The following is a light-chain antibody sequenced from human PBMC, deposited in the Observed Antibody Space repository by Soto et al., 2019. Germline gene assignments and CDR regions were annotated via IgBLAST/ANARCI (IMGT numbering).Light chain of an antibody. CDR2: GIS. J-gene: IGKJ2*01. CDR1: QSVSNSF. CDR3: QQYSSLPQT. V-gene: IGKV3-20*01. Sequence: ENVLTQSPGTLSLSPGERATLSCRASQSVSNSFFAWYQQKPGQSPRLLIYGISSRATGIPDRLSGSGSGTDFTLTISRQETEDFVVYYCQQYSSLPQTFGQGTKLEVK.